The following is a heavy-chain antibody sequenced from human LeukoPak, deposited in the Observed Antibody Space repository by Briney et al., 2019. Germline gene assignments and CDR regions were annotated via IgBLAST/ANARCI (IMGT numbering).Heavy chain of an antibody. D-gene: IGHD2-2*01. J-gene: IGHJ5*02. V-gene: IGHV7-4-1*02. CDR1: GYTFTGYF. CDR3: ARDPLGYCSSTSCYGNWFDP. CDR2: INTKTGNP. Sequence: ASVKVSCKASGYTFTGYFMHWVRQAPGQGLEWMGWINTKTGNPTYAQSFTGRFVFSLDTSVSTAYLQISSLKAEDTAVYYCARDPLGYCSSTSCYGNWFDPWGQGTLVTVSS.